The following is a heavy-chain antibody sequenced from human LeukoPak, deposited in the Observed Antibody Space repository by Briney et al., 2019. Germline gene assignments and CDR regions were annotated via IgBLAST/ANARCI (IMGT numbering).Heavy chain of an antibody. D-gene: IGHD6-19*01. V-gene: IGHV1-2*02. J-gene: IGHJ4*02. CDR3: ARLAGTDFDY. CDR2: INPNSGGT. Sequence: AAVKVSCKASGYTFTGYYMHWVRQAPGQGLEWVGWINPNSGGTNYAQKFQGRVTMTRDTSINTAYMELSRLRSDDTAVYYCARLAGTDFDYWGQGTLVTVSS. CDR1: GYTFTGYY.